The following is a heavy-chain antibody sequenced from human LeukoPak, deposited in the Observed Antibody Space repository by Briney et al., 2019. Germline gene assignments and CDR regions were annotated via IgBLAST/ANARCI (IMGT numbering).Heavy chain of an antibody. D-gene: IGHD2-15*01. J-gene: IGHJ3*02. CDR1: GFTFSSYE. Sequence: GGSLRLSCAASGFTFSSYEMNWVRQAPGKGLEWVSYISSSGSTIYYADSVKCRFTISRDNAKNSLYLQMNSLRAEDTAVYYCARDADIGDAFDIWGQGTMVTVSS. V-gene: IGHV3-48*03. CDR3: ARDADIGDAFDI. CDR2: ISSSGSTI.